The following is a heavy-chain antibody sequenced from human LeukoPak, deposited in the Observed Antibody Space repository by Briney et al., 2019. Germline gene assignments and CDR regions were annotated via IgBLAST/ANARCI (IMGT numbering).Heavy chain of an antibody. J-gene: IGHJ4*02. V-gene: IGHV3-30*01. Sequence: GGSLRLSCAASGFTFRSYTMHWVRQAPGKGLEWVAVISDDGSNKYYADSLNGRFTISRDNSKNTLYLQMNSLRAEDTAVYYCARYYSSSWYKGLDFWGQGTLVTVSS. CDR3: ARYYSSSWYKGLDF. CDR2: ISDDGSNK. CDR1: GFTFRSYT. D-gene: IGHD6-13*01.